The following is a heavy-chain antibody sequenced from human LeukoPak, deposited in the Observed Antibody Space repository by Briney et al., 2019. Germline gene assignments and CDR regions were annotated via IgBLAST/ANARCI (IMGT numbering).Heavy chain of an antibody. CDR1: AYSISSGYY. V-gene: IGHV4-38-2*01. CDR2: IYHSGIT. D-gene: IGHD6-25*01. Sequence: SETLSLTCAVSAYSISSGYYWGWIRQPPGKGLEWIASIYHSGITYYNPSLKSRVTISVDTSKNHFSLKVSSVTAADSAVYYCARQYTSGSGYYFDYWGQGALVSVS. J-gene: IGHJ4*02. CDR3: ARQYTSGSGYYFDY.